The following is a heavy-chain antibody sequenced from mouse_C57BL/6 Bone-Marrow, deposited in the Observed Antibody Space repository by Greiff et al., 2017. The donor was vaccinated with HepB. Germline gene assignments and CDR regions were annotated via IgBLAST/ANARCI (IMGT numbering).Heavy chain of an antibody. CDR1: GFSLSTFGMG. D-gene: IGHD1-1*01. Sequence: QVTLKVCGPGILQPSQTLSLTCSFSGFSLSTFGMGVGWIRQPSGKGLEWLAHIWWDDDKYYNPALKSRLTISKDTSKNQVFLKIANVDTADTATYYCAPYYYGSSYYAMDYWGQGTSVTVSS. V-gene: IGHV8-8*01. CDR2: IWWDDDK. J-gene: IGHJ4*01. CDR3: APYYYGSSYYAMDY.